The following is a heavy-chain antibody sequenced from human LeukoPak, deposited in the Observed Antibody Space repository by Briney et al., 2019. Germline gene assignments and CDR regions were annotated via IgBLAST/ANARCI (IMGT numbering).Heavy chain of an antibody. D-gene: IGHD2-15*01. CDR3: ARGGFYAFDI. V-gene: IGHV4-59*01. CDR1: GVSISSYY. J-gene: IGHJ3*02. Sequence: NSSETLCLTCTVSGVSISSYYWSWIRQPPGKGLEWIGYIYYSGSTNYNPSLKSRVTISGDTSTNPLSLKMRSVTAADTALYYCARGGFYAFDIWGQGTMVTVSS. CDR2: IYYSGST.